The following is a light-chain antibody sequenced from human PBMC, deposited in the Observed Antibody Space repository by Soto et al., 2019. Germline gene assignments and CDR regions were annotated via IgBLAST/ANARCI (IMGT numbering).Light chain of an antibody. CDR2: GAS. V-gene: IGKV3-15*01. Sequence: SRSPLTLSPSALATLFGSTVPSLSSSYLAWYQQKPRQAPRLLMYGASTRATGIPPTFSGGGSATEFTAPISSLQSEDFAISYCQQHDIWHPYPFGQGTKVDIK. CDR1: PSLSSSY. J-gene: IGKJ2*01. CDR3: QQHDIWHPYP.